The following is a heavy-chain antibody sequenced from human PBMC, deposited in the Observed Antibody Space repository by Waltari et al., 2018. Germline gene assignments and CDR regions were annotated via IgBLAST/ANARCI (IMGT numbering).Heavy chain of an antibody. CDR3: ASHIVVVAPFDL. Sequence: QVQLQESGPGLVKPSETLSLTCTVSGGSISRHYWSWIRQPPGKGLEWIGYIYYSGSTNYNPSLKSRVTISVDTSKNQFSLKLSSVTAADTAVYYCASHIVVVAPFDLWGRGTLVTVSS. CDR2: IYYSGST. D-gene: IGHD2-15*01. V-gene: IGHV4-59*11. CDR1: GGSISRHY. J-gene: IGHJ2*01.